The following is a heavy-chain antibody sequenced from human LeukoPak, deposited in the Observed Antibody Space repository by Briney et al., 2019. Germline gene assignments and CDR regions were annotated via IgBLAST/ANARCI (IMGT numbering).Heavy chain of an antibody. J-gene: IGHJ4*02. CDR3: VRDLREADH. V-gene: IGHV3-74*01. D-gene: IGHD3-10*01. CDR2: ICPDGSVV. CDR1: GFTFSAYC. Sequence: GGSLRLSCVASGFTFSAYCMHWVRQGPEKGLEWVSRICPDGSVVNHADSVKGRFTTSRDNAKNTVILQMNSLRVDDTAVYYCVRDLREADHWGLGTLVTVSS.